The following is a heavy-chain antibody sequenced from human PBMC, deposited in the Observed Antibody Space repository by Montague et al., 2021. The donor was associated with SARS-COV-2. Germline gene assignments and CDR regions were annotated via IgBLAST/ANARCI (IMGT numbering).Heavy chain of an antibody. V-gene: IGHV4-39*01. CDR2: LCYSGNT. Sequence: SETLSLTCTVSGGSISSSTYYWGWIRQPPGKGLEWIGCLCYSGNTYYNPSLKSRVTIYVDTSKKQFSLKLSSVTAADAGVYYCARQPCNYYDSGSYCVVGDYWGQGTLVTVSS. CDR1: GGSISSSTYY. D-gene: IGHD3-10*01. J-gene: IGHJ4*02. CDR3: ARQPCNYYDSGSYCVVGDY.